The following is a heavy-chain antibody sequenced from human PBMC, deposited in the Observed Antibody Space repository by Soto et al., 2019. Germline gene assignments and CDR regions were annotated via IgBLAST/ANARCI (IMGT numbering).Heavy chain of an antibody. J-gene: IGHJ6*02. Sequence: TLSLTCAISGDSVSSNSAAWNWIRQSPSRGLEWLGRTYYRSKWYNDYAVSVKSRITINPDTSKNQFSLQLNSVTPEDTAVYYCARVGIHGGGYYYGMDVWGQGPTVTVYS. V-gene: IGHV6-1*01. D-gene: IGHD5-18*01. CDR2: TYYRSKWYN. CDR1: GDSVSSNSAA. CDR3: ARVGIHGGGYYYGMDV.